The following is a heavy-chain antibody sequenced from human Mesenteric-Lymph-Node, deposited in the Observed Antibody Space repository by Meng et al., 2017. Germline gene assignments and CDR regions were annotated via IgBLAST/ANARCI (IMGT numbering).Heavy chain of an antibody. Sequence: GESLKISCAASGFTFSSYSMNWVRQAPGKGLEWVSSISSSSSYIYYADSVKGRFTISRDNAKNSLYLQMNSLRAEDTAVYYCARDPHDISGYYDGFDMWGQGTVVTVSS. V-gene: IGHV3-21*01. J-gene: IGHJ3*02. CDR2: ISSSSSYI. D-gene: IGHD3-22*01. CDR1: GFTFSSYS. CDR3: ARDPHDISGYYDGFDM.